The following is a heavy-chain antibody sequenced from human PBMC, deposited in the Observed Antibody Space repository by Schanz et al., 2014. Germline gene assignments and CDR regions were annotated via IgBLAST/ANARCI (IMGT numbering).Heavy chain of an antibody. V-gene: IGHV3-23*01. CDR2: LTGSGGGT. CDR3: SKDKQGSRSDDS. Sequence: EVKLLESGGHLVQPGGSLRLSCVASGFTFSTYAMSWVRQAPGKGPEWVSSLTGSGGGTYYRDSVKGRFIVSRDNSKNTLYLEMNRLRVDDTAVYYCSKDKQGSRSDDSWGQGTLVTVSS. D-gene: IGHD2-15*01. J-gene: IGHJ5*01. CDR1: GFTFSTYA.